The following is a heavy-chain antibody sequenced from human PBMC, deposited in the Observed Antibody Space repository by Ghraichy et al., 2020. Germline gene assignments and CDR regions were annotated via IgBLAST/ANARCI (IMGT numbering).Heavy chain of an antibody. Sequence: SETLSLTCTVSGDSISSYYWSWIRQPPGKGLEWIGYVYYSGSTNYNPSLKSRVAILVDTSKNQFSLKLNSVTAADTAVYYCARGRRSCGGSCYQLEYFDCWGQGTLVTVSS. CDR1: GDSISSYY. D-gene: IGHD2-15*01. V-gene: IGHV4-59*01. J-gene: IGHJ4*02. CDR3: ARGRRSCGGSCYQLEYFDC. CDR2: VYYSGST.